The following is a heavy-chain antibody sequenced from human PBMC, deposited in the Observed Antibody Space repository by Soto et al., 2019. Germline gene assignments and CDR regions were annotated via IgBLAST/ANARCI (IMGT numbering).Heavy chain of an antibody. CDR3: ARDSRRSNFSPYYYGMDV. J-gene: IGHJ6*02. V-gene: IGHV4-31*03. Sequence: SETLSLICTVSGGSISSGGYYWSWIRQHPGKGLEWIGYIYYSGSTYYNPSLKSRVTISVDTSKNQFSLKLSSVTAADTAVYYCARDSRRSNFSPYYYGMDVWGQGTTVTVSS. CDR2: IYYSGST. D-gene: IGHD4-4*01. CDR1: GGSISSGGYY.